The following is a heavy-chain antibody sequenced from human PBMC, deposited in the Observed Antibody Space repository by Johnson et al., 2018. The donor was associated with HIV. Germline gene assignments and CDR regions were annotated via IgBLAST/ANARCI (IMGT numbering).Heavy chain of an antibody. CDR1: GFTFSSYA. CDR3: AKDPAYPGAFDI. CDR2: ISGSGGST. V-gene: IGHV3-23*04. Sequence: VQLVESGGGVVQPGRSLRLSCAASGFTFSSYAMSWVRQAPGKGLEWVSAISGSGGSTYYADSVKGRFTISRDNSKNTLYLQMNSLRAEDTAVYYCAKDPAYPGAFDIWGQGTMVTVSS. D-gene: IGHD3-10*01. J-gene: IGHJ3*02.